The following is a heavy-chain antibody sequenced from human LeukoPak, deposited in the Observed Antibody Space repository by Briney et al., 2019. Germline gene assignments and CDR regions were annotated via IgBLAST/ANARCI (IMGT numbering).Heavy chain of an antibody. CDR3: ARDMYSSAINWFDP. J-gene: IGHJ5*02. CDR2: ISSSSSYI. Sequence: GGSLRLSCAASGFTFSSYSMNWVRQAPGKGLEWVSSISSSSSYIYYADSVKGRFTISRDNAKNSLYLQMNSLRAEDTAVYYCARDMYSSAINWFDPWGQGTLVTVSS. CDR1: GFTFSSYS. V-gene: IGHV3-21*01. D-gene: IGHD6-25*01.